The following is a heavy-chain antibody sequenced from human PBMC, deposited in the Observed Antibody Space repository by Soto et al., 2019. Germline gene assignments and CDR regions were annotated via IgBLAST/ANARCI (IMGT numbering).Heavy chain of an antibody. J-gene: IGHJ6*03. CDR3: ARANCTNGVCYGSDYYYYYYMDV. V-gene: IGHV1-69*10. CDR2: IIPILGIA. D-gene: IGHD2-8*01. Sequence: SVKVSCKASGGTFSSYAISWVRQAPGQGLEWMGGIIPILGIANYAQKFQGRVTITADKSTSTAYMELSSLRSEDTAVYYCARANCTNGVCYGSDYYYYYYMDVWGKGTTVTVSS. CDR1: GGTFSSYA.